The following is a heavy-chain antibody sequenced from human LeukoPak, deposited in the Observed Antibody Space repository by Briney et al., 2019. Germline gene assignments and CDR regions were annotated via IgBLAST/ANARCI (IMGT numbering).Heavy chain of an antibody. V-gene: IGHV1-46*01. CDR3: ARDNSGGSTWWFDP. Sequence: GASVKGSCKASGFTFTSYYMHWGGQAPGQRLEWMGIINPSGSYTSYAQKFQGRVTMTRDTSTSTVYMELSSLRSEDTAVYYCARDNSGGSTWWFDPWGQGTLVTVSS. J-gene: IGHJ5*02. CDR1: GFTFTSYY. CDR2: INPSGSYT. D-gene: IGHD2-15*01.